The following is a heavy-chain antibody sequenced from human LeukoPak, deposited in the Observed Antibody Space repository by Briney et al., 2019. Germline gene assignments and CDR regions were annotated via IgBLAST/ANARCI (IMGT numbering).Heavy chain of an antibody. Sequence: PSQTLSLTCTVSGGSISSGGYYWSWIRQPPGKGLEWIGYIYHSGSTYYNPSLKSRVTISVDRSKNQFSLKLSSVTAADTAVYYCARGPPRFSRTHNWFDPWGQGTLVTVSS. CDR2: IYHSGST. V-gene: IGHV4-30-2*01. CDR3: ARGPPRFSRTHNWFDP. D-gene: IGHD3-3*01. J-gene: IGHJ5*02. CDR1: GGSISSGGYY.